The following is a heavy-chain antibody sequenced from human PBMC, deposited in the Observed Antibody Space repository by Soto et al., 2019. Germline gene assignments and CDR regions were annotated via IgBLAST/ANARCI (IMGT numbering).Heavy chain of an antibody. Sequence: EVQLVESGGGLVQPGGSLRLSCTASGFIVSDTYVNWVRQAPGKGLEWVSVISNRGDTHYADSVRGRFSLSRDISDNSLHLQTNNLRVEDTAVYYCARAPRYCRGGSCSITGDAYDIWGQGTLVTVSS. CDR1: GFIVSDTY. D-gene: IGHD2-15*01. CDR3: ARAPRYCRGGSCSITGDAYDI. J-gene: IGHJ3*02. CDR2: ISNRGDT. V-gene: IGHV3-66*01.